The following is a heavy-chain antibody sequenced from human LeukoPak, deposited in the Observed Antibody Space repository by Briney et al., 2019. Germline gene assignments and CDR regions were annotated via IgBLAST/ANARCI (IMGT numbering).Heavy chain of an antibody. CDR1: GFTFSNSW. Sequence: GGSLRLSCAGSGFTFSNSWMLWVRQAPGGGLEWVAGIKRDIDGGTTDYAAPVKGRFTITRDDSANTLYLQMNSLKTEDTAVYYCTTDLPRSTSCSHDYWGQGTQVTVFS. V-gene: IGHV3-15*01. CDR3: TTDLPRSTSCSHDY. J-gene: IGHJ4*02. CDR2: IKRDIDGGTT. D-gene: IGHD2/OR15-2a*01.